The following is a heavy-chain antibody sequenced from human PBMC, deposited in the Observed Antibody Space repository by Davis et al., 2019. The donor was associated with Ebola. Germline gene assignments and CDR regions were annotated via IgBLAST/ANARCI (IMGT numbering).Heavy chain of an antibody. D-gene: IGHD3-22*01. J-gene: IGHJ2*01. CDR2: ISYDGSNK. CDR1: GFTFSSYG. V-gene: IGHV3-33*05. CDR3: ASGITMIVSLLGDWYFDL. Sequence: GGSLRLSCAASGFTFSSYGMHWVRQAPGKGLEWVAVISYDGSNKYYADSVKGRFTISRDNSKNTLYLQMNSLGAEDTAVYYCASGITMIVSLLGDWYFDLWGRGTLVTVSS.